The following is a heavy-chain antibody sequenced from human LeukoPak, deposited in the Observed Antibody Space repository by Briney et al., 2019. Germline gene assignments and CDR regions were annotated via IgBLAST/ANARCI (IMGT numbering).Heavy chain of an antibody. J-gene: IGHJ4*02. V-gene: IGHV1-69*13. D-gene: IGHD1-20*01. CDR1: GGTFSSYA. CDR3: APMEGITGITRAYYFDY. CDR2: IIPIFGTA. Sequence: SVKVSCKASGGTFSSYAISWVRQAPGQGLEWMGGIIPIFGTANYAQKFQGGVTITADESTSTAYMELSSLRSEDTAVYYCAPMEGITGITRAYYFDYWGQGTLVTVSS.